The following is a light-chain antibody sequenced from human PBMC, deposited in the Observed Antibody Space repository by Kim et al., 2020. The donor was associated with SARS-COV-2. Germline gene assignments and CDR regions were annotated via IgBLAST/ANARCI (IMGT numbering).Light chain of an antibody. V-gene: IGKV1-33*01. CDR2: DAS. J-gene: IGKJ4*01. Sequence: ASLGDRVTITCQSSQHINNYLNWYQEKPGKAPRLLIYDASSLETGVPSRFSGSGSGTDFTLTISSLQPEDIATYYCQQCENLPLTFGGGTKVDIK. CDR3: QQCENLPLT. CDR1: QHINNY.